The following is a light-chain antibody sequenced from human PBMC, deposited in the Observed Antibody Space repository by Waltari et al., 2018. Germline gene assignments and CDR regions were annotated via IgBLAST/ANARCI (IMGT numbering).Light chain of an antibody. V-gene: IGLV3-25*03. CDR3: QSADSSGTYKV. J-gene: IGLJ3*02. CDR2: KDT. Sequence: SYELTQPPSVSVSPGQPARITCSGDALPKQYAYCYQQKPGQAPVLVIYKDTERPSGIPERFSGSSSGTTVTLTISGVQAEDEADYYCQSADSSGTYKVFGGGTKLTVL. CDR1: ALPKQY.